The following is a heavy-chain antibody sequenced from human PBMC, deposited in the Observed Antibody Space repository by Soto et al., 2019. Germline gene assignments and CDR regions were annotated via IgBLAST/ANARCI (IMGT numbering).Heavy chain of an antibody. D-gene: IGHD4-17*01. Sequence: PSETLSLTCTVSGGSISSSSYYWGWIRQPPGKGLEWIGSIYYSGSTYYNPSLKSRVTISVDTSKNQFSLKLSSVTAADTAVYYCARHLHRHSDGDSYFDYWGQGTLVTVSS. V-gene: IGHV4-39*01. CDR1: GGSISSSSYY. CDR2: IYYSGST. CDR3: ARHLHRHSDGDSYFDY. J-gene: IGHJ4*02.